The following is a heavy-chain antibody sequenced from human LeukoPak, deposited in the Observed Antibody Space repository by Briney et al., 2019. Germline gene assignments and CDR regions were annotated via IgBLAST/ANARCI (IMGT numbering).Heavy chain of an antibody. CDR1: GGSFSGYY. V-gene: IGHV4-34*01. Sequence: PSETLSLTCAVYGGSFSGYYWSWIRQPPGKGLEWIGEINHSGSTNYNPSLKSRVTISVDTSKNQFSLKLSSVTAADTAVYYCARLQGVAVPGAPGHNWFDPWGQGTLVTVSS. CDR2: INHSGST. D-gene: IGHD2-2*01. CDR3: ARLQGVAVPGAPGHNWFDP. J-gene: IGHJ5*02.